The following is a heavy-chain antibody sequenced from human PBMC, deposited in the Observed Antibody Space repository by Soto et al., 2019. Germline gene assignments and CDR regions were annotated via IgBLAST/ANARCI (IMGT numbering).Heavy chain of an antibody. J-gene: IGHJ6*04. CDR3: ARARDCSGGSCFHPYYYYGMDV. V-gene: IGHV3-30-3*01. CDR2: ISYDGSNK. CDR1: GFTFSSYA. Sequence: WVSLRLSCAASGFTFSSYAMHWVRQAPGKGLEWVAVISYDGSNKYYADSVKGRFTISRDNSKNTLYLQMNSLRAEDTAVYYCARARDCSGGSCFHPYYYYGMDVWGKGTTVTVSS. D-gene: IGHD2-15*01.